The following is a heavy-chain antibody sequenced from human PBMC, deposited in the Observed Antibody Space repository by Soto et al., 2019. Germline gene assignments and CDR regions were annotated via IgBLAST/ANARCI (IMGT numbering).Heavy chain of an antibody. CDR3: VREGGVPTYGWLDP. J-gene: IGHJ5*02. Sequence: QVQLVQSGAEVKKPGASVKVSCEATGYTFTGNYLHWVRQAPGQGLEWMGWIHPHSGATKYGQKFQGWVTMTRDKSISTAYLDPSSLNSNDTAVYYCVREGGVPTYGWLDPWGQGTLVTVSS. D-gene: IGHD2-8*01. CDR2: IHPHSGAT. V-gene: IGHV1-2*04. CDR1: GYTFTGNY.